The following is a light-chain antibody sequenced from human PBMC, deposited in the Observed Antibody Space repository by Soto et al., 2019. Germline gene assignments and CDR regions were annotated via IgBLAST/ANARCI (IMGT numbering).Light chain of an antibody. CDR1: QRISNY. CDR3: QNYYFAPFT. J-gene: IGKJ3*01. Sequence: DIQMTQSPSSLSASVGDRVTITCRASQRISNYLAWYQQKPGKVPKLLIYAASFLHSGVPSRFSGSGSGTDFTLTISSPQPEDVATYYCQNYYFAPFTFGPGTRVDIK. CDR2: AAS. V-gene: IGKV1-27*01.